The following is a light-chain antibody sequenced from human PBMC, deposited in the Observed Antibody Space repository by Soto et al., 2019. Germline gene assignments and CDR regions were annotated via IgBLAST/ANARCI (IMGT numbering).Light chain of an antibody. CDR1: QSVSSN. V-gene: IGKV3-15*01. CDR2: GAS. Sequence: EIVMTQSPATLSVSPGKRATLSCRASQSVSSNLAWYQPKPGQAPRLLIYGASTRATGIPARFSGSGSGTEFTLTISSLQSEDFEVYYCQQYNNWPREFGQGTKVEIK. J-gene: IGKJ1*01. CDR3: QQYNNWPRE.